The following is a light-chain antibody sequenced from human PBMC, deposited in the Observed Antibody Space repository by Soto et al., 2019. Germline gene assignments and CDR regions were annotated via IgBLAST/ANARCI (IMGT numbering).Light chain of an antibody. CDR3: QSYDSTVSGLQGV. J-gene: IGLJ3*02. Sequence: QSVLTQPPSVSGAPGQRVTISCTGSSSNIGAGYDVHWYQQLPGTAPKLLIYANNNRPSGVPGRFSGSKSGTSASLAITGLQPEYEADYYCQSYDSTVSGLQGVFRGGTKLTVL. CDR2: ANN. V-gene: IGLV1-40*01. CDR1: SSNIGAGYD.